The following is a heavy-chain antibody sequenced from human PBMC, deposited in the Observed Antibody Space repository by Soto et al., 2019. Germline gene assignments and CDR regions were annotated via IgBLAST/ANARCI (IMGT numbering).Heavy chain of an antibody. J-gene: IGHJ6*02. D-gene: IGHD3-3*01. CDR2: ITTSGGST. CDR1: GFTFNNYD. Sequence: PGGSLRLSCAASGFTFNNYDMNWVRQAPGKGLEWISRITTSGGSTWYADSVRGRFTISRDNSKNTLYLQMNSLRAEDTAVYYCAKDYVLRFLEWLPTQPHMDVWGQGTTVTVSS. CDR3: AKDYVLRFLEWLPTQPHMDV. V-gene: IGHV3-48*03.